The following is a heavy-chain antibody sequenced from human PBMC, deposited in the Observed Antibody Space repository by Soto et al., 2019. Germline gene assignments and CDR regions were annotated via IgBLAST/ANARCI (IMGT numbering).Heavy chain of an antibody. D-gene: IGHD3-22*01. CDR2: IYYSGST. V-gene: IGHV4-59*01. J-gene: IGHJ5*02. Sequence: SETLSLTCTVSCGSISSYYWSWIRQPPGKGLEWIGYIYYSGSTNYNPSPKSRVTISVDTSKNQFSLKLSSVTAADTAVYYCAGKYYYDSMFDPWGQGTLVTVSS. CDR3: AGKYYYDSMFDP. CDR1: CGSISSYY.